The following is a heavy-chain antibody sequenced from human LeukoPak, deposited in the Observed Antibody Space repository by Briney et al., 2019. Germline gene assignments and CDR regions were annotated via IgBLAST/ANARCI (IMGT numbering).Heavy chain of an antibody. V-gene: IGHV3-23*01. D-gene: IGHD1-26*01. J-gene: IGHJ5*02. Sequence: GGSLRLSCAASGFTFSAFAMSWVRQAPGKGLEWVSVITGSGGSTYYADSVKGRFTISRDNSRTTLYLQMNSLRAEDTAVYYCARDLPLGYSHRRGFDPWGQGTLVTVSS. CDR1: GFTFSAFA. CDR2: ITGSGGST. CDR3: ARDLPLGYSHRRGFDP.